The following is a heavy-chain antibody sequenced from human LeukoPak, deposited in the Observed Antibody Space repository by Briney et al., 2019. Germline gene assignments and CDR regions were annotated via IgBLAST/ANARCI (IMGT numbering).Heavy chain of an antibody. CDR2: IYHSGST. CDR3: ARRRSSSSRTNYYFDY. V-gene: IGHV4-38-2*01. J-gene: IGHJ4*02. D-gene: IGHD6-6*01. CDR1: GYSISSGYY. Sequence: SETLSLTCAVSGYSISSGYYWGWIRQPPGKGLEWLGSIYHSGSTYYNPSLKSRVTISVDTSKNQFFLKLSSVTAADTAVYYCARRRSSSSRTNYYFDYWGQGTLVTVSS.